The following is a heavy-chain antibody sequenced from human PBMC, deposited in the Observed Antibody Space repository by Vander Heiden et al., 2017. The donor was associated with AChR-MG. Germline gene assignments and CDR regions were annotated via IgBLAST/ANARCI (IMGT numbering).Heavy chain of an antibody. V-gene: IGHV1-18*01. J-gene: IGHJ6*02. CDR1: GYTFTSYG. CDR2: ISAYNGNT. CDR3: ARDGYYDFSAIGWGRYYYYGMDV. D-gene: IGHD3-3*01. Sequence: QVQLVQSGAEVKKPGASVKVSCKAAGYTFTSYGLSWVRQAPGQGLEWMGWISAYNGNTNYAQKLQGRVTMTTDTSTSTAYRELRSLRSDDTAVYYCARDGYYDFSAIGWGRYYYYGMDVWGQGTTVTVSS.